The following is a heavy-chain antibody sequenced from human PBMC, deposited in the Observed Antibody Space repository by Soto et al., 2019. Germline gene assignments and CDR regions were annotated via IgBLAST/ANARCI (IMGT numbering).Heavy chain of an antibody. Sequence: GGSLRLSCAASGFTFSSYSMNWVRQAPGKGLEWVSYISSSSSTIYYADSVKGRFTISRDNAKNSLYLQMNSLRAEDTAVYYCAREEQLVPYDYWGQGTLVTVSS. V-gene: IGHV3-48*01. D-gene: IGHD6-6*01. CDR1: GFTFSSYS. J-gene: IGHJ4*02. CDR3: AREEQLVPYDY. CDR2: ISSSSSTI.